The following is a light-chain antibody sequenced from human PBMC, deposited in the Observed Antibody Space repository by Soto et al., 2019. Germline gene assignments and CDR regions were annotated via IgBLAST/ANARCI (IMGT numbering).Light chain of an antibody. Sequence: EIGMSQSPTTLSESPGERAALSCRASQSVSRNLAWFQHKPGQAPRLLVYGSSTRATGIPANFSGSGSGTDFTLTISSLEPEDFAVYYCQQRSNWPRTVGQGTKVDIK. CDR2: GSS. J-gene: IGKJ1*01. CDR1: QSVSRN. CDR3: QQRSNWPRT. V-gene: IGKV3-11*01.